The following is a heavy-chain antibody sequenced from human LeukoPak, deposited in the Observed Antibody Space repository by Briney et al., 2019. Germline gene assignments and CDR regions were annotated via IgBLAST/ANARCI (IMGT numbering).Heavy chain of an antibody. CDR1: GGSFSGYY. D-gene: IGHD6-19*01. V-gene: IGHV4-34*01. CDR3: ATERRYTSGRWDYYFDN. Sequence: SETLSLTCAVYGGSFSGYYWSWIRQPPGKGLEWIGEINHSGGTNYNPSLKSRVTILVDTSNNQFSLKLSSVTAADTAVYYCATERRYTSGRWDYYFDNWGQGTLVTVSS. J-gene: IGHJ4*02. CDR2: INHSGGT.